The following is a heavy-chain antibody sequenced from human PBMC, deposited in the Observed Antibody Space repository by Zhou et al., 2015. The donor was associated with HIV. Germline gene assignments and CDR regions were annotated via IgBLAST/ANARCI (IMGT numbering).Heavy chain of an antibody. Sequence: QVQLVQSGAEVKKPGSSVKVSCKASGGTFSSYTISWVRQAPGQGLEWMGRIIPNSGGTNYAQKFQGRVTMTRDTSISTAYMELSRLRSDDTAVYYCARDWAALGRRSGWFDPWGQGTLVTVSS. CDR2: IIPNSGGT. J-gene: IGHJ5*02. D-gene: IGHD2-15*01. CDR1: GGTFSSYT. V-gene: IGHV1-2*02. CDR3: ARDWAALGRRSGWFDP.